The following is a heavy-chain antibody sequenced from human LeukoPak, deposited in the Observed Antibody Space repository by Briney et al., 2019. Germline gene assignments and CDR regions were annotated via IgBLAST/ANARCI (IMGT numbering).Heavy chain of an antibody. CDR2: IYDSGST. J-gene: IGHJ6*02. Sequence: SETLSLTCTVSGGSIRSSYYYWGWIRQPPGKGLEWIGSIYDSGSTYYNPSLKSRVTISVDTSKNQFSLKLNSVTAADTAVYYCARGTVVVPAATDVWGQGTTVTVSS. CDR1: GGSIRSSYYY. V-gene: IGHV4-39*01. D-gene: IGHD2-2*01. CDR3: ARGTVVVPAATDV.